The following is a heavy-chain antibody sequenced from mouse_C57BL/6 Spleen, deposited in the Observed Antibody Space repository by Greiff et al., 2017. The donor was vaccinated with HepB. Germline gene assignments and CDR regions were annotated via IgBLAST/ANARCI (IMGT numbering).Heavy chain of an antibody. CDR1: GYTFTSYW. V-gene: IGHV1-61*01. CDR2: IYPSDSET. J-gene: IGHJ4*01. CDR3: ARETPHYAMDY. Sequence: VQLQQPGAELVRPGSSVKLSCKASGYTFTSYWMDWVKQRPGQGLEWIGNIYPSDSETHYNQKFKDKATLTVDKSSSTAYMQLSSLTSEDSAAYYCARETPHYAMDYWGQGTSVTVSS.